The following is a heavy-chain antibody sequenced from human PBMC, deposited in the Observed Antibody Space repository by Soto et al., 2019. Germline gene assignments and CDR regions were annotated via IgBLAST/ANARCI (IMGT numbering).Heavy chain of an antibody. V-gene: IGHV3-30-3*01. J-gene: IGHJ6*04. CDR2: ISYDGSNK. CDR1: ELTFSDYA. CDR3: ERDYYDFWSGYYRTYGMDV. D-gene: IGHD3-3*01. Sequence: ALVLCCPSPELTFSDYAIPEVREAPGKGLEWVAVISYDGSNKYYADSVKGRFTISRDNSKNTLYLQMNSLRAEDKAVYYCERDYYDFWSGYYRTYGMDVWGKGTTVTVSS.